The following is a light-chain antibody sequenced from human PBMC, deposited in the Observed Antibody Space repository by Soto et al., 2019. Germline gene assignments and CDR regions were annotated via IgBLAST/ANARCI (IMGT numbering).Light chain of an antibody. Sequence: DIQMTQSPSSLSASCLGRVTITCRASQPISNYLNWYQHKPGKAPKVLIYAASNLHSGVPSRFSASGSGTEFTLTINSLQPDDFATYYCQHYNSYPVTFGLGTKVDI. CDR1: QPISNY. CDR3: QHYNSYPVT. J-gene: IGKJ1*01. V-gene: IGKV1-16*01. CDR2: AAS.